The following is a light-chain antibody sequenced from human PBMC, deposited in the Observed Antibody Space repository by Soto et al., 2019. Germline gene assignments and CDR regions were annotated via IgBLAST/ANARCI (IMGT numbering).Light chain of an antibody. CDR1: SNDVGGYNF. V-gene: IGLV2-11*01. Sequence: QSALTQPRSVSGSPGQSVTISCTRTSNDVGGYNFVSWYQQLPGKVPKLFIYDVSRRPSGVPDRFSGSKSGNTASLTISGLQAEDEADYYCSSYAGSYTLVFGGGTKLTVL. CDR2: DVS. J-gene: IGLJ2*01. CDR3: SSYAGSYTLV.